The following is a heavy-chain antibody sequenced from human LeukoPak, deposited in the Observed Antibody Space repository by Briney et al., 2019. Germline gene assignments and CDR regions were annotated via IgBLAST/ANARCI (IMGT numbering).Heavy chain of an antibody. CDR1: GFTFSSYS. D-gene: IGHD2-21*01. CDR2: ISSSSSTI. J-gene: IGHJ3*02. CDR3: AREGTYCGGDCYENDAFDI. V-gene: IGHV3-48*01. Sequence: HAGGSLRLSCAASGFTFSSYSMNWVRQAPGKGLEWVSYISSSSSTIYYADSVKGRFTISRDNAKNSLYLQMNSLRAEDTAVYYCAREGTYCGGDCYENDAFDIWGQGTMVTVSS.